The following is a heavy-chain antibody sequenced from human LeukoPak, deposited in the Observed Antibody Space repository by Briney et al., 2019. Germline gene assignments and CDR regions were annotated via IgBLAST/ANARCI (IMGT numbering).Heavy chain of an antibody. V-gene: IGHV4-59*08. CDR2: IYYSGST. CDR1: GGSISSYY. Sequence: PSETLSLTCTVSGGSISSYYWSLIRQPPGKGLEWIGYIYYSGSTNYNPSLKSRVTISVDTSKNQFSLKLSSVTAADTAVYYCARLRFTIFGVVTKAYFDYWGQGTLVTVSS. J-gene: IGHJ4*02. CDR3: ARLRFTIFGVVTKAYFDY. D-gene: IGHD3-3*01.